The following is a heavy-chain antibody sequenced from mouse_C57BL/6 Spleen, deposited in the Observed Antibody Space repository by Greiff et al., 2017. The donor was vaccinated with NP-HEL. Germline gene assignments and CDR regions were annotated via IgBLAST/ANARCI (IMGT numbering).Heavy chain of an antibody. Sequence: QVQLQQPGAELVKPGASVKLSCKASGYTFTSYWMHWVKQRPGRGLEWIGRIDPNSGGTKYNEKFKSKATLTVDKPSSTAYMQLSSLTSEDSAVYYCARGKCITTVVDWFAYWGQGTLVTVSA. D-gene: IGHD1-1*01. CDR2: IDPNSGGT. CDR3: ARGKCITTVVDWFAY. J-gene: IGHJ3*01. CDR1: GYTFTSYW. V-gene: IGHV1-72*01.